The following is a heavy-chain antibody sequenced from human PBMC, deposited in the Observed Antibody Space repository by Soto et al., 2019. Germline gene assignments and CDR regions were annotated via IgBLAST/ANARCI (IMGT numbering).Heavy chain of an antibody. CDR2: IIPIFGTA. V-gene: IGHV1-69*13. D-gene: IGHD6-19*01. J-gene: IGHJ6*02. CDR3: ARSVVQYSSGWYVALLYYYGLDV. CDR1: GGTFSSYA. Sequence: SVKVSCKASGGTFSSYAISWVRQAPGQGLEWMGGIIPIFGTANYAQKFQGRVTITADESTSTAYMELSSLRSEDTAVYYCARSVVQYSSGWYVALLYYYGLDVWGQGTTVTVSS.